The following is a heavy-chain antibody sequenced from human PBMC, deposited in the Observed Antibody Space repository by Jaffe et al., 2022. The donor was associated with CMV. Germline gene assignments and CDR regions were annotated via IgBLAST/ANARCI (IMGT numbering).Heavy chain of an antibody. CDR2: IQSGGRT. CDR1: GLTVSTNY. V-gene: IGHV3-53*01. D-gene: IGHD2-8*02. CDR3: ARSRPASTGASQPYYFDL. Sequence: EVQLVESGGDLIQPGGSLRLSCAASGLTVSTNYMSWVRQAPGKGLEWVSLIQSGGRTYHADSVKGRFTISRDNSKNTVYLQMHSLRAEDTAVYYCARSRPASTGASQPYYFDLWGQGTLVTVSS. J-gene: IGHJ4*02.